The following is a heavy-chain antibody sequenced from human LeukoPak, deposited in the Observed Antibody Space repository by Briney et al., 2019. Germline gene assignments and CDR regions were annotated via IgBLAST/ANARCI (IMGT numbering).Heavy chain of an antibody. V-gene: IGHV3-30*03. J-gene: IGHJ2*01. CDR2: ISYDGSNK. CDR1: GFTFSSYG. Sequence: GRSLRLSCAASGFTFSSYGMHWVRQAPGKGLEWVAVISYDGSNKYYADSVKGRFTISRDNSKNTLYLQMNSLRAEDTAVYYCARSPRSGNSGRSYFDLWGRGTLVTVSS. D-gene: IGHD4-23*01. CDR3: ARSPRSGNSGRSYFDL.